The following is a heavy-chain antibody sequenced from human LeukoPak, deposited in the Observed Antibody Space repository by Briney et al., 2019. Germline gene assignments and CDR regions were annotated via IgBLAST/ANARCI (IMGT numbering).Heavy chain of an antibody. CDR3: ARGGSAWDNPFDY. Sequence: ASVKVSCKASGYTFTGYCMHWVRQAPGQGLELMGWIKPTSGGTKYAQKFQGRVTMTRDTSISTAYMELSRLRADDTAVFYCARGGSAWDNPFDYWGQGTLVTVSS. V-gene: IGHV1-2*02. CDR2: IKPTSGGT. D-gene: IGHD6-19*01. J-gene: IGHJ4*02. CDR1: GYTFTGYC.